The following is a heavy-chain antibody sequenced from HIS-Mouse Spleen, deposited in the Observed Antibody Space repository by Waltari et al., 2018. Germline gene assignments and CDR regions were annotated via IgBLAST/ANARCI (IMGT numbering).Heavy chain of an antibody. CDR3: AKDRGSQFDY. Sequence: AASGFTFSSYGMHGVRQAPGKGLEWGAVISYDGSNKYYADSVKGRFTISRDNSKNTLYLQMNSLRAEDTAVYYCAKDRGSQFDYWGQGTLVTVSS. J-gene: IGHJ4*02. D-gene: IGHD1-26*01. V-gene: IGHV3-30*18. CDR2: ISYDGSNK. CDR1: GFTFSSYG.